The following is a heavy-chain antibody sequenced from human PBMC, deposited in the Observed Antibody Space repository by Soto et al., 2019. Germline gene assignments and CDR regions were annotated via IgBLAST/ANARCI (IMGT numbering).Heavy chain of an antibody. J-gene: IGHJ6*02. CDR1: GYTFTSYY. CDR2: INPSGGST. CDR3: ARWCYYGSGSYRYYYYGMDV. D-gene: IGHD3-10*01. V-gene: IGHV1-46*01. Sequence: ASVKVSCKASGYTFTSYYMHWVRQAPGQGLEWMGIINPSGGSTSYAQKFQGRVTVTRDTSTSTVYMELSSLRSEDTAVYYCARWCYYGSGSYRYYYYGMDVWGQGTTVTVSS.